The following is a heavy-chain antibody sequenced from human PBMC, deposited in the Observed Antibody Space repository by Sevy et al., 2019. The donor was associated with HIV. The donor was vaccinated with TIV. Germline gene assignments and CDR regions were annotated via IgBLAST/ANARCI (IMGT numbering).Heavy chain of an antibody. D-gene: IGHD4-17*01. CDR1: GFTFSSYA. CDR3: ARDLEFYDNGDYGPAFMPDY. Sequence: GGSLRLSCAASGFTFSSYAMHWVRQAPGKGLEWVAVISYDGSNKYYADSVKGRFTISRDNSKNTLHLQMNSLRGEDTAVYYCARDLEFYDNGDYGPAFMPDYWGQGTLVTVSS. J-gene: IGHJ4*02. CDR2: ISYDGSNK. V-gene: IGHV3-30-3*01.